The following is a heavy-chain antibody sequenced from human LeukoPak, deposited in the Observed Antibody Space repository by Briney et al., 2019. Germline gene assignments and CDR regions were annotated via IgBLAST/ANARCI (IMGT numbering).Heavy chain of an antibody. CDR1: GYTFTGYY. Sequence: ASVKVSCKASGYTFTGYYMHWVRQAPGQGLEWMGRINPNSGGTNYAQKFQGRVTMTRDTSTSTVYMELSSLRSEDTAVYYCARDGVFFDYWGQGTLATVSS. CDR3: ARDGVFFDY. D-gene: IGHD3-16*01. CDR2: INPNSGGT. V-gene: IGHV1-2*06. J-gene: IGHJ4*02.